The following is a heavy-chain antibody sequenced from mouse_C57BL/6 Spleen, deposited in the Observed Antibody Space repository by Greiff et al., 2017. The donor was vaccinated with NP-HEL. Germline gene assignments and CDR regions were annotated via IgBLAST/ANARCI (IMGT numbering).Heavy chain of an antibody. CDR2: IDPSDSYT. J-gene: IGHJ2*01. V-gene: IGHV1-59*01. CDR1: GYTFTSYW. Sequence: QVQLQQPGAELVRPGTSVKLSCKASGYTFTSYWMHWVKQRPGQGLEWIGVIDPSDSYTNYNQKFKGKATLTVDTSSSTAYMQLSSLTSEDSAVYYCARYYYGRGYYFDDWGQGTTLTVSS. D-gene: IGHD1-1*01. CDR3: ARYYYGRGYYFDD.